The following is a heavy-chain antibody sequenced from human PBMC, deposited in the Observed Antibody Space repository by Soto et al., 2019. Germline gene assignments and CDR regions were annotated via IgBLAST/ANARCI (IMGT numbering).Heavy chain of an antibody. J-gene: IGHJ4*02. CDR2: VSQDGTA. D-gene: IGHD4-17*01. CDR1: GFTFSTYT. Sequence: VQLLESGGGLAQPGGSLRLSCAASGFTFSTYTMAWVRQAPGRGPEWVAGVSQDGTAHYADSVKGRFTISSDNSRDTVDLQMIALRGEDTAVYYCAKDMRPDGVWDFDYWGQGTLVTVSS. CDR3: AKDMRPDGVWDFDY. V-gene: IGHV3-23*01.